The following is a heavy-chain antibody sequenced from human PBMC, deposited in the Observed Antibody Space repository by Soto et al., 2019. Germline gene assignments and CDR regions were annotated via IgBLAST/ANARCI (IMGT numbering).Heavy chain of an antibody. J-gene: IGHJ4*02. V-gene: IGHV3-30*18. CDR3: AKDWLEGSGSH. CDR1: GFTFSSYG. Sequence: QVQLVEAGGGVVQPGRSLRLSCAASGFTFSSYGMHWVRQAPGKGLEWVAVISYDGSNKYYADSVKGRFTISRDKSKNTLYLQMNSLTAEDTAVYYCAKDWLEGSGSHWGQGTLVTVSS. CDR2: ISYDGSNK. D-gene: IGHD3-10*01.